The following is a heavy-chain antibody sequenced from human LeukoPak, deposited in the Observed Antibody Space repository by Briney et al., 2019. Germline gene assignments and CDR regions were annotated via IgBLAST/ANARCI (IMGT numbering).Heavy chain of an antibody. D-gene: IGHD6-13*01. CDR3: ARGSSWYQPDY. CDR1: GGSLSGYY. V-gene: IGHV4-34*01. Sequence: SETLSLTCAVYGGSLSGYYWSWIRQPPGKGLEWIGEINHSGSTNYNPSLKSRVTISVDTSKNQFSLKLSSVTAADTAVYYCARGSSWYQPDYWGQGTLVTVSS. J-gene: IGHJ4*02. CDR2: INHSGST.